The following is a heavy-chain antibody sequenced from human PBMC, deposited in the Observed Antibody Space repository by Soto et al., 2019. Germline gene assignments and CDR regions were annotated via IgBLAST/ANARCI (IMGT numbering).Heavy chain of an antibody. V-gene: IGHV4-34*01. D-gene: IGHD2-2*01. CDR2: INHSGST. J-gene: IGHJ5*02. CDR1: GGSFSGYD. CDR3: ARADIVVVPAAILGWFDP. Sequence: PSETLSLTCAVYGGSFSGYDGSWIRQPPGKGLEWIGEINHSGSTNYNPSLKSRVTISVDTSKNQFSLKLSSVTAADTAVYYCARADIVVVPAAILGWFDPWGQGTLVTVSS.